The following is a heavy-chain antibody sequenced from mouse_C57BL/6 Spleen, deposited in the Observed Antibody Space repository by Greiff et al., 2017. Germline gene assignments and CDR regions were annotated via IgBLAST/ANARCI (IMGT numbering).Heavy chain of an antibody. CDR2: IDPETGGT. D-gene: IGHD3-2*02. J-gene: IGHJ4*01. CDR1: GYTFTDYE. Sequence: QVQLQQSGAELVKPGASVTLSCKASGYTFTDYEMHWVKQRPVHGLEWIGAIDPETGGTAYNQKFKGKATLTADKSSSTAYMQLRSLTSEDSAVYYCARRQVRLPVSMDYWGQGTSVTVSS. CDR3: ARRQVRLPVSMDY. V-gene: IGHV1-15*01.